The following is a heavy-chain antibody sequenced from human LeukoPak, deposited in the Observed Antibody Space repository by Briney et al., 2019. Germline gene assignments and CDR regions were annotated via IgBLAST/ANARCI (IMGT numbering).Heavy chain of an antibody. V-gene: IGHV3-15*01. CDR2: FRTNTAGATP. D-gene: IGHD1-7*01. CDR3: AIPRRWELSHDC. CDR1: GFTFSNTW. Sequence: GGSLRLSCVASGFTFSNTWMTWVRHSPGGVLGWVASFRTNTAGATPEYAAPVTGRSTISRDDATNTLFLQINSLSIEDTAVYYLAIPRRWELSHDCWGQGTLVTVSS. J-gene: IGHJ4*02.